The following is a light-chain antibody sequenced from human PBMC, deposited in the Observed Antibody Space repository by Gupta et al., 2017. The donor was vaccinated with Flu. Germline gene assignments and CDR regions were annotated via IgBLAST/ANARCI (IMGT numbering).Light chain of an antibody. J-gene: IGKJ1*01. CDR1: QSIRNY. CDR2: MAS. V-gene: IGKV1-5*03. Sequence: DIQMTQSPSTLSAFVGDRVTITCRASQSIRNYLAWYQQKPGKAPKVLIYMASRLENGVPSRFSGSGSGTDFTLTISSMQPDDFATYYCQQYQSYPWTLGQGTRVESK. CDR3: QQYQSYPWT.